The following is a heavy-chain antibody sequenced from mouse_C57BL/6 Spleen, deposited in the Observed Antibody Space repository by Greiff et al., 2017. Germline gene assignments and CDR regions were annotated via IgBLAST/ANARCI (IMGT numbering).Heavy chain of an antibody. D-gene: IGHD1-1*01. CDR2: INPSNGGT. Sequence: QVPLPPPWTELVKPGASVKLFCKAFGYPFPRSWMPWGKHRPGQGLEWIGNINPSNGGTNYNEKFKSKATLTVDKSSSTAYMQLSSLTSEDSAVYYCARSDYGNYFDYWGQGTTLTVSS. J-gene: IGHJ2*01. V-gene: IGHV1-53*01. CDR1: GYPFPRSW. CDR3: ARSDYGNYFDY.